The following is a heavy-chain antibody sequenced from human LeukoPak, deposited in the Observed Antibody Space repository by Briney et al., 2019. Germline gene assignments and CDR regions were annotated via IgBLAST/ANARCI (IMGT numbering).Heavy chain of an antibody. CDR1: GFSLTATGMA. V-gene: IGHV2-5*01. CDR2: LYWNDDK. CDR3: AHLKQYYFDNSGFAY. D-gene: IGHD2/OR15-2a*01. J-gene: IGHJ4*02. Sequence: MESGPTLVNPTETLTLTCTFSGFSLTATGMAVGWIRQPPGKALQWLALLYWNDDKRYSPSLRTRLTITRDTSKDQVVLTMTNMDPVDTATYYCAHLKQYYFDNSGFAYWGQGALVTVSS.